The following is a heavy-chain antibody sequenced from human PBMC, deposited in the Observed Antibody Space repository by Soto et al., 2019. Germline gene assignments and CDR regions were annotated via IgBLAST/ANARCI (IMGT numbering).Heavy chain of an antibody. CDR3: ASSHSLRSLGGMDV. CDR1: GGSISSGGYY. CDR2: IYYSGRT. Sequence: QVQLLESAPGLVKPSQTLSLTCTVSGGSISSGGYYWRWIRQHPGKGLEWIGYIYYSGRTYYNPSLKSRVTISVDTSKNQFSLKLSSVTAADTAVYYCASSHSLRSLGGMDVCGQGPTVTVSS. J-gene: IGHJ6*02. D-gene: IGHD3-3*01. V-gene: IGHV4-31*03.